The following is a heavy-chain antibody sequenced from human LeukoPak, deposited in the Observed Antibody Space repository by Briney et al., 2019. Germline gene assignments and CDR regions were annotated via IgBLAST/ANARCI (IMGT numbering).Heavy chain of an antibody. CDR3: ARDKVVGATYFDY. Sequence: TGGSLRLSCAASGFTFSSYWMSWVRQAPGKGLEWVANIKQDGSEKYYVDSVKGRFTISRDNAKNSLYLQMNSLRAEDTGVYYCARDKVVGATYFDYWGQGTLVTVSS. CDR1: GFTFSSYW. J-gene: IGHJ4*02. D-gene: IGHD2-15*01. V-gene: IGHV3-7*01. CDR2: IKQDGSEK.